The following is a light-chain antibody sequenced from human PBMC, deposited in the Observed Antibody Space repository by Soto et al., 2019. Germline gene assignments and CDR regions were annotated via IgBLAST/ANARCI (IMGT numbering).Light chain of an antibody. CDR3: QQYGSSPLT. V-gene: IGKV3-20*01. Sequence: EIVLTQSPGTLSLSPGERATLSCRASQSVSSSYLAWYQQKPGQAPRLLIYGASSRATGIPDRFSGSGSGTDFTLTISSLEPEDFAVYYCQQYGSSPLTFGGGNKVEIK. CDR2: GAS. CDR1: QSVSSSY. J-gene: IGKJ4*01.